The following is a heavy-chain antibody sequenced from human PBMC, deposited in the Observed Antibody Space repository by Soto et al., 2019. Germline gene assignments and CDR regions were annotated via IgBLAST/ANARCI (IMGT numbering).Heavy chain of an antibody. CDR2: MRSKANSYAT. V-gene: IGHV3-73*02. J-gene: IGHJ4*02. D-gene: IGHD1-7*01. CDR3: TRSVSGTTARFDY. CDR1: GFTFSGSA. Sequence: EVQLVESGGGLVQPGGSLKLSCAASGFTFSGSAMHWVRQASGKGLEWVGRMRSKANSYATAYAASVKGRFTSSRDDSKDSAYLQRNSLKAEDTAVYYCTRSVSGTTARFDYWGQGPLVTVSS.